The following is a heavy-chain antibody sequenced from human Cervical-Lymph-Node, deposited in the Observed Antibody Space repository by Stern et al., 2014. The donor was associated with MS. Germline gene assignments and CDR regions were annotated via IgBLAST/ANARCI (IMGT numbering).Heavy chain of an antibody. CDR3: ARIGQLSVEYHHFDY. CDR2: VSSDPNYK. Sequence: QVQLVESGGGVVQPGGSLRLSCTASGFTFSSYAMHWVRQAPGKGLEWVAVVSSDPNYKDYADSVKGRFTIFRDNPKNTLYLQMNSLSGEDSAVYYCARIGQLSVEYHHFDYWGQGALVTVSS. V-gene: IGHV3-30*04. D-gene: IGHD2/OR15-2a*01. J-gene: IGHJ4*02. CDR1: GFTFSSYA.